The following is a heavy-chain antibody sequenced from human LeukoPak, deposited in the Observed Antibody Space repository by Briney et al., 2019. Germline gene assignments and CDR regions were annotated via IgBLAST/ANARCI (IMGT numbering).Heavy chain of an antibody. CDR3: ASSPPTGITVSHFDY. J-gene: IGHJ4*02. CDR2: LSDSGASK. Sequence: PGGSLRLSCAASGFTFSSYAMTWVRQAPGKGLEWVSALSDSGASKYYADSVKGRFTISRDNSKNTLYLQMNSLRADDTAVYYCASSPPTGITVSHFDYWGQGTLVTVSS. V-gene: IGHV3-23*01. D-gene: IGHD4-17*01. CDR1: GFTFSSYA.